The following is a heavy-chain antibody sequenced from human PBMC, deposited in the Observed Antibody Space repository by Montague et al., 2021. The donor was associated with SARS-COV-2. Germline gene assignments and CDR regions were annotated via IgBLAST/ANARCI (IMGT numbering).Heavy chain of an antibody. V-gene: IGHV3-30-3*01. CDR3: ASELADYGDFDY. Sequence: SLRLSCAASGFPFSSYAMHWVRQAPGKGLEWVAVISYDGSNKYYADSVKGRFTISRDNSKNTLYLQMNSLRAEDTAVYYCASELADYGDFDYWGQGTLVTVSS. D-gene: IGHD4-17*01. CDR1: GFPFSSYA. J-gene: IGHJ4*02. CDR2: ISYDGSNK.